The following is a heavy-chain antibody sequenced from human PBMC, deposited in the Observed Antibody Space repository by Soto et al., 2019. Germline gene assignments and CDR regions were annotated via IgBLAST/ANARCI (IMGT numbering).Heavy chain of an antibody. J-gene: IGHJ6*02. CDR1: GFTFSSYA. CDR2: ISGSGGST. V-gene: IGHV3-23*01. D-gene: IGHD6-19*01. CDR3: AKFLVDSSGWTILLHLGGNGMDV. Sequence: GGSLRLSCAASGFTFSSYAMSWVRQAPGKGLEWVSAISGSGGSTYYADSVKGRFTISRDNSKNTLYLQMNSLRAEDTAVYYCAKFLVDSSGWTILLHLGGNGMDVWGQGTTVTVSS.